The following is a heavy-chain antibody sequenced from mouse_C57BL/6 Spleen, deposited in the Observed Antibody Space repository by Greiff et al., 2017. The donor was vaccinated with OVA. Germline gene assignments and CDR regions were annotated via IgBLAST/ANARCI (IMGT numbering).Heavy chain of an antibody. CDR3: AREGPYYEMDY. Sequence: QVQLQQSGAELARPGASVKLSCKASGYTFTSYGISWVKQRTGQGLEWIGGIYPRSGNTYYNEKFKGKATLTADKSSSTAYMELRSLTSEDSAVYFCAREGPYYEMDYWGQGTSVTVSS. CDR2: IYPRSGNT. D-gene: IGHD3-3*01. J-gene: IGHJ4*01. V-gene: IGHV1-81*01. CDR1: GYTFTSYG.